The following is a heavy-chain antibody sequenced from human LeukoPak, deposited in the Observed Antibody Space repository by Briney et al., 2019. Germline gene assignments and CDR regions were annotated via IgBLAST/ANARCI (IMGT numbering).Heavy chain of an antibody. CDR1: GVSTSSSNYY. CDR2: IHYSGNT. D-gene: IGHD3-3*01. V-gene: IGHV4-39*01. CDR3: ARLGAGPTYYDFWSGYSSFYFDY. Sequence: SETLSLTCTVSGVSTSSSNYYWGWIRQPPGKGLEWIGGIHYSGNTYYNPSLKSRVTISIDTSKNQSSLKLSSVTAADTAVYYCARLGAGPTYYDFWSGYSSFYFDYWGQGTLVTVSS. J-gene: IGHJ4*02.